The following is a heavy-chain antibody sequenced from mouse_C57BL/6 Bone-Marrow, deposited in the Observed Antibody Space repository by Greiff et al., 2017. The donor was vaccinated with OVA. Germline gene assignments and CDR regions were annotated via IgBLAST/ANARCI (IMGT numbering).Heavy chain of an antibody. J-gene: IGHJ1*03. CDR1: GYAFSSSW. Sequence: VKLMESGPELVKPGASVKISCKASGYAFSSSWMNWVKQRPGKGLEWIGRIYPGDGDTNYNGKFKGKATLTADKSSSTAYMQLSSLTNEDSAVYDCTRKVTNGGDWCFDVWGTGTTVTVSS. CDR3: TRKVTNGGDWCFDV. CDR2: IYPGDGDT. V-gene: IGHV1-82*01. D-gene: IGHD1-3*01.